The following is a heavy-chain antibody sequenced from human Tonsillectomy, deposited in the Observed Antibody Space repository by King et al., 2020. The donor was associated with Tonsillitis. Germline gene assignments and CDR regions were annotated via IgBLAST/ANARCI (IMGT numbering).Heavy chain of an antibody. V-gene: IGHV2-5*01. CDR3: AGLNSWGNAFDL. J-gene: IGHJ3*01. CDR2: IYGNGDK. CDR1: GFSISSSGVG. D-gene: IGHD6-13*01. Sequence: TLKESGPTLVKPTQTLTLTCTLSGFSISSSGVGVGWIRQPPGKALEWLALIYGNGDKRYRPSLRARLTITKDTSKNEVSLKMTNMDPVDAAKYYCAGLNSWGNAFDLWSRGTTVTVSS.